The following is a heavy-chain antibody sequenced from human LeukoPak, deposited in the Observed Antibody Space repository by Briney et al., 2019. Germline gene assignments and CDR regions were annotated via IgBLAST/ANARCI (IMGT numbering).Heavy chain of an antibody. V-gene: IGHV3-30-3*01. Sequence: GGSLRLSCAASGFTFSSYAMHWVRQAPGKGLEWVAVISYDGTDKYYADSVKGRFTISRDNSKNTLYLQMNSLRAEDTAVYYCARDSGYSSGWYGGDHWGQGTLVTVSS. D-gene: IGHD6-19*01. J-gene: IGHJ4*02. CDR1: GFTFSSYA. CDR3: ARDSGYSSGWYGGDH. CDR2: ISYDGTDK.